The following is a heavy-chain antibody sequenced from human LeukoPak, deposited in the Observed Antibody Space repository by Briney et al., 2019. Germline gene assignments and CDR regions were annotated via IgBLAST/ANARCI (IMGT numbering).Heavy chain of an antibody. CDR1: GGPFSSYA. CDR3: ARAPWAALLPIDP. V-gene: IGHV1-69*05. D-gene: IGHD2-15*01. CDR2: IIPIFGTA. Sequence: SVKVSFKASGGPFSSYAISWVRQAPGQGLEWMGRIIPIFGTANYAQKFQGRVTITTDESTSTAYMELSSLRSEDTAVYYCARAPWAALLPIDPWGQGTLVTVSS. J-gene: IGHJ5*02.